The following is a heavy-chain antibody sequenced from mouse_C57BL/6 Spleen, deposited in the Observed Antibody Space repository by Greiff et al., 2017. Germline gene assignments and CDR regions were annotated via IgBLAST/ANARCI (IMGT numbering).Heavy chain of an antibody. CDR3: ARYPSYYYGSSYDYAMDY. CDR1: GYSITSGYY. Sequence: EVKLVESGPGLVKPSQSLSLTCSVTGYSITSGYYWNWIRQFPGNKLEWMGYISYDGSNNYNPSLKNRISITRDTSKNQFFLKLNSVTTEDTATYYCARYPSYYYGSSYDYAMDYWGQGTSVTVSS. CDR2: ISYDGSN. V-gene: IGHV3-6*01. J-gene: IGHJ4*01. D-gene: IGHD1-1*01.